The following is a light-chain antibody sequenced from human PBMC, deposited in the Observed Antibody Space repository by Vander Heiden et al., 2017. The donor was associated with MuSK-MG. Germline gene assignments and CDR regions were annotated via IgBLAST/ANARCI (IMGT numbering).Light chain of an antibody. V-gene: IGKV3-20*01. CDR3: QQYGNSPRT. Sequence: EVGLSQYPGTLSLCPGEEATPTCSASQRVSSNYLAWYQQKPGQAPRPLIYGASTRATGIPARFRGSGSGADFTLTISRLEPEDFALYYCQQYGNSPRTFGQGSKVEI. CDR1: QRVSSNY. J-gene: IGKJ1*01. CDR2: GAS.